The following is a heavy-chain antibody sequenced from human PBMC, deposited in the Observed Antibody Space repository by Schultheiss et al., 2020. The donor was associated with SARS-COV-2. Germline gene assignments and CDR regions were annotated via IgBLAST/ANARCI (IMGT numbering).Heavy chain of an antibody. V-gene: IGHV4-59*01. CDR1: GSSITGFF. Sequence: SETLSLTCSVSGSSITGFFWTWIRQPPGKGLDPLGNIYFTGITKYDSSLKSRVTISIDTSKNQFSLKLGAVTAADTAVYFCARATRVDSLFSVRGGSFDFWGRGALVIVSA. J-gene: IGHJ4*02. CDR3: ARATRVDSLFSVRGGSFDF. D-gene: IGHD5-24*01. CDR2: IYFTGIT.